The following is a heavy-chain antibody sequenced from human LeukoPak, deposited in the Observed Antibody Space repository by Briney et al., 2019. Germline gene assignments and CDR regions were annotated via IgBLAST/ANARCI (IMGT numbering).Heavy chain of an antibody. CDR2: INHSGST. V-gene: IGHV4-34*01. CDR1: GGSFSGYY. Sequence: SETLSLTCAVYGGSFSGYYWSWIRQPPGKGLEWIGEINHSGSTNYNPSLKSRVTISVDTSKNQFSLKLSSVTAADTAVYYCATLPGGVTTPNPSWGQGTLVTVSS. CDR3: ATLPGGVTTPNPS. J-gene: IGHJ5*02. D-gene: IGHD4-17*01.